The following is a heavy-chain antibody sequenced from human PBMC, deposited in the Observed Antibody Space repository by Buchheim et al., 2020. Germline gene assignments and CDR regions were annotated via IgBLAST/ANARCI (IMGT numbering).Heavy chain of an antibody. J-gene: IGHJ6*02. D-gene: IGHD6-6*01. CDR1: GFIFSSYW. CDR2: INSDGRSP. V-gene: IGHV3-74*01. CDR3: ARARQLEHMDV. Sequence: VLLEESGGGLVQPGGSLTLSCAASGFIFSSYWMHWVRQVPGKGMVWVSRINSDGRSPVYADSVKGRLTTSRDNSKNMLYLEIKSLRAEDTGVYYCARARQLEHMDVWGQGTT.